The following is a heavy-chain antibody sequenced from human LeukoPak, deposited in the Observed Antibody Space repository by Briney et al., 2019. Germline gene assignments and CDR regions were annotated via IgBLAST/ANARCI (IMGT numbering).Heavy chain of an antibody. Sequence: PSETLSLTCAVFGGSFSGYYWSWIRQSPEKGLEWIGEMSHTGATNYNPSLKSRVTVSVDTSKKQFSLNLRSVTAADTAVYYCARGLHYNILTGGMDVWGQGNTVIVSS. CDR2: MSHTGAT. J-gene: IGHJ6*02. D-gene: IGHD3-9*01. CDR3: ARGLHYNILTGGMDV. CDR1: GGSFSGYY. V-gene: IGHV4-34*01.